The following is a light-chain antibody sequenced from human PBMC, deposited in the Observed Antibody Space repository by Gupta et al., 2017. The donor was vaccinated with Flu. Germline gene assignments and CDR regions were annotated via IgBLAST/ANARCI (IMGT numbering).Light chain of an antibody. J-gene: IGKJ4*01. CDR1: QDISPY. CDR2: DAS. Sequence: IQMTPSPSSLSASVGDRVPITFQARQDISPYLHSSPLKPGKAPKLLIYDASKGETGVPSRFRGSGSGTDFTLTISSLQPEDMAKYYCQQEDNLPITFGRGTKVDIE. V-gene: IGKV1-33*01. CDR3: QQEDNLPIT.